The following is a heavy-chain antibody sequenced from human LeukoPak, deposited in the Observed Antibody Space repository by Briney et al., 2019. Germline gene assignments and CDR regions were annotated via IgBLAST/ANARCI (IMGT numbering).Heavy chain of an antibody. CDR3: ARGNYYGSGSSFDY. D-gene: IGHD3-10*01. V-gene: IGHV4-59*01. CDR1: GGSISSYY. J-gene: IGHJ4*02. Sequence: KPSETLSLTCTVSGGSISSYYWSWIRQPPGKGLEWIGYIYYSGSTNYNPSLKSRVTISVDTSKNQFSLKLSSVTAADTAMYYCARGNYYGSGSSFDYWGQGTLVTVSS. CDR2: IYYSGST.